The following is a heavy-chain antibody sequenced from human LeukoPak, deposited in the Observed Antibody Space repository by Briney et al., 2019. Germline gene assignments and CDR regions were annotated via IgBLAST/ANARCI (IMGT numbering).Heavy chain of an antibody. D-gene: IGHD6-6*01. CDR1: GGSISSSSYY. CDR3: ARETSIAARQNWFDP. J-gene: IGHJ5*02. Sequence: PSETLSLTCTVSGGSISSSSYYWGWIRQPPGKGLEWLGSIYYSGSTYYNPSLKSRVTISVDTSKNQFSLKLSSVTAADTAVYYCARETSIAARQNWFDPWGQGTLVTVSS. V-gene: IGHV4-39*07. CDR2: IYYSGST.